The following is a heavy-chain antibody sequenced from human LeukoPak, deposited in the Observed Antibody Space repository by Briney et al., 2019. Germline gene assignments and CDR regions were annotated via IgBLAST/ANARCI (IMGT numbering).Heavy chain of an antibody. D-gene: IGHD3-10*01. CDR3: ARVRHYYGSGSYWFDP. J-gene: IGHJ5*02. CDR2: IYYSGST. Sequence: SETLSLTCTVSGGSISSYYWSWIRQPPGKGLEWIGYIYYSGSTNYNPSLKSRVTISVDTSKNQFSLKLSSVTAAGTAVYYCARVRHYYGSGSYWFDPWGQGTLVTVSS. V-gene: IGHV4-59*12. CDR1: GGSISSYY.